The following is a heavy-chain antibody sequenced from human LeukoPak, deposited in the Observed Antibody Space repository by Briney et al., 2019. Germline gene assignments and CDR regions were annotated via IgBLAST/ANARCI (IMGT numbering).Heavy chain of an antibody. Sequence: PGGSLRLSCAASGFTFSNSGMSWVRQAPGTGLEWVSAINNGDGTTYYADSVKGRFTISRDNSKNTLYLQMNSLRAEDTAVYYCAKTGPYYFAYWGQGTLVTVSS. CDR3: AKTGPYYFAY. V-gene: IGHV3-23*01. CDR2: INNGDGTT. CDR1: GFTFSNSG. J-gene: IGHJ4*02.